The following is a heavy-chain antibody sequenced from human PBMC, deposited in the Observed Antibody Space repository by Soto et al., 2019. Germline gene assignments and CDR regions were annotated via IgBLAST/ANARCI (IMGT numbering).Heavy chain of an antibody. J-gene: IGHJ6*02. CDR1: GFTFSSYS. Sequence: PGGSLRLSCAASGFTFSSYSMNWVRQAPGKGLEWVSYISSSSSTIYYADSVKGRFTISRDNAKNSLYLQMNSLRDEDTAVYYCAREARYCSSTSCYTWYYYYGMDVWGQGTTVTVS. CDR3: AREARYCSSTSCYTWYYYYGMDV. V-gene: IGHV3-48*02. D-gene: IGHD2-2*02. CDR2: ISSSSSTI.